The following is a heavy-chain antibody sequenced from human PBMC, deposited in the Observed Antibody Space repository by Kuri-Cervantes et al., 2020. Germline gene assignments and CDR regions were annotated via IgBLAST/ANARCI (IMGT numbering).Heavy chain of an antibody. CDR2: IYYSGTT. J-gene: IGHJ5*02. D-gene: IGHD4-11*01. Sequence: SETLSLTCAVYGGSFSSYYWNWIRQPPGKGLEWIGYIYYSGTTNYNPSLKSRVTISVDTSKNQFSLKLSSVTAADTAVYYCARASTVTTGWFDPWGQGTLVTVSS. CDR3: ARASTVTTGWFDP. CDR1: GGSFSSYY. V-gene: IGHV4-59*12.